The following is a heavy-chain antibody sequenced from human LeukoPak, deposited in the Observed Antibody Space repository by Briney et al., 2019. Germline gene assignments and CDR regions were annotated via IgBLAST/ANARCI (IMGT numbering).Heavy chain of an antibody. CDR1: GFTFSSYA. CDR3: ARGRYYGSGNSLMYYFDY. Sequence: GGSLRLSCAASGFTFSSYAMSWVRQAPGKGLEWVSAISGSGGSTYYADSVKGRFTISRDNSKSTLYLQMNSLRAEDTAVYYCARGRYYGSGNSLMYYFDYWGQGTLVTVSS. CDR2: ISGSGGST. D-gene: IGHD3-10*01. V-gene: IGHV3-23*01. J-gene: IGHJ4*02.